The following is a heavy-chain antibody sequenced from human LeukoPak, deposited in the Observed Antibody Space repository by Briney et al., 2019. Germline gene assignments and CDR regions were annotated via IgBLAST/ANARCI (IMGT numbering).Heavy chain of an antibody. V-gene: IGHV3-48*03. CDR2: ISSSGSTI. CDR1: GFTFSRYE. J-gene: IGHJ3*02. D-gene: IGHD3-22*01. CDR3: ARDPYDSSAYGAFDI. Sequence: GGSLRLSCAASGFTFSRYEMNWVRQAPGKGLEWVSYISSSGSTIYYAHSVKGRFTISRDNAKNSLYLQMNSLRAEDTAVYYCARDPYDSSAYGAFDIWGQGTMVTVSS.